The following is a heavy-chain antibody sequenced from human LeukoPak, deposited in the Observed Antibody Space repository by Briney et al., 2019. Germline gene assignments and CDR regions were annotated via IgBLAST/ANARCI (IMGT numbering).Heavy chain of an antibody. J-gene: IGHJ3*02. Sequence: SVKVSCKASGGTFSSYAISWVRQAPGQGLEWMGGIIPIFGTANYAQKFQGRVTITTDESTSTAYMELSSRRSEDTAVYYCARGGIVVVGAFDIWGQGTMVTVSS. V-gene: IGHV1-69*05. CDR2: IIPIFGTA. D-gene: IGHD2-15*01. CDR3: ARGGIVVVGAFDI. CDR1: GGTFSSYA.